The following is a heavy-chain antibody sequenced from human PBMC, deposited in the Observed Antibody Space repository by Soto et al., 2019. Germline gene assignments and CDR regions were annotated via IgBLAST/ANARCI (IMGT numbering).Heavy chain of an antibody. CDR1: GGSISSYY. V-gene: IGHV4-59*08. CDR3: ARQGFGPLHGLVDV. D-gene: IGHD3-10*01. J-gene: IGHJ6*02. CDR2: VHHSWGS. Sequence: QVQLQESGPGLVKPSETLSLSCTVSGGSISSYYWSWFRQSPGKRMEWIGYVHHSWGSSYNPSLQXXVXXSLDTSKSQFSLKVTSVTATDTAAYYCARQGFGPLHGLVDVWGQGTTVTVSS.